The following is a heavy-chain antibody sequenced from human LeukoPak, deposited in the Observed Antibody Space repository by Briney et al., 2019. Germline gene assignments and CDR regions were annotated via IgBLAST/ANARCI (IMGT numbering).Heavy chain of an antibody. CDR2: ISYDGSNK. Sequence: PGGSLRLSCAASGFTFSSYAMHWVRQAPGKGLEWVAVISYDGSNKYYADSVKGRFTISRDNSKNTLYLQMNSLRAEDTAVYYCARESYDYVWGSYRYVGQELNFDYWGQGTPVTVSS. V-gene: IGHV3-30-3*01. J-gene: IGHJ4*02. D-gene: IGHD3-16*02. CDR1: GFTFSSYA. CDR3: ARESYDYVWGSYRYVGQELNFDY.